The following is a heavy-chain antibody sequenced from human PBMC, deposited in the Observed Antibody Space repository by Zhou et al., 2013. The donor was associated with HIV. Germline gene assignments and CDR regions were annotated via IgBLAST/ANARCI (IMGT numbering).Heavy chain of an antibody. J-gene: IGHJ4*02. V-gene: IGHV1-18*01. CDR3: TREGFDY. Sequence: QVQLVQSGAEVKNPGASVRVSCKASGYTFNSYGISWVRQAPGQGLEWMGWISGDNGKTKYAQKFQGRVTMTTDTSTTTAYMELRSLRSDDTAVYYCTREGFDYWGQGTLITVSS. CDR1: GYTFNSYG. CDR2: ISGDNGKT.